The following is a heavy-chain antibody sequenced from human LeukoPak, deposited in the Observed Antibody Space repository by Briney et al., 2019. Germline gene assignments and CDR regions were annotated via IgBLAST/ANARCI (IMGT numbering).Heavy chain of an antibody. V-gene: IGHV3-9*01. CDR1: GFTFDDYA. D-gene: IGHD3-10*01. J-gene: IGHJ4*02. CDR3: AKGHLGFGELFSDSYYFDY. Sequence: GGSLRLSCAASGFTFDDYAMPWVRQAPGKGLEWVSGISWNSGSIGYADSVKGRFTISRDNAKNSLYLQMNSLRAEDTALYYCAKGHLGFGELFSDSYYFDYWGQGTLVTVSS. CDR2: ISWNSGSI.